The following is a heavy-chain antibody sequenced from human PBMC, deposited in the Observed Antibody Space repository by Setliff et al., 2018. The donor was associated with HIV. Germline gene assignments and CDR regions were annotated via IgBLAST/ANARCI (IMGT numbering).Heavy chain of an antibody. Sequence: SETLSLTGTVSGGSISSSSYYWGWIRQPPEKGLEWIGSIYYSGSTYYNPSLMSRVTISIDTSRNQFSLKLTSVTAADTAMYYCARRHTAFDPWGQGTLVTVSS. D-gene: IGHD5-18*01. CDR1: GGSISSSSYY. CDR3: ARRHTAFDP. J-gene: IGHJ5*02. V-gene: IGHV4-39*01. CDR2: IYYSGST.